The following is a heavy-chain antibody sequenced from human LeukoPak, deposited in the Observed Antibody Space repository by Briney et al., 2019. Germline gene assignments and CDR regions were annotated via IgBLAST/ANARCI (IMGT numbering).Heavy chain of an antibody. Sequence: PSETLSLTCTVSGGSIWTSDYYWGCIRQFPGKGLEWIGTISDGGSTYYNPSLESRVIISVVTSKNQFSLKLSSVTAADTAVYYCVRHCCSTPSKRTFDIWGQGTLVTVSS. CDR3: VRHCCSTPSKRTFDI. D-gene: IGHD2-2*01. CDR2: ISDGGST. J-gene: IGHJ3*02. CDR1: GGSIWTSDYY. V-gene: IGHV4-39*01.